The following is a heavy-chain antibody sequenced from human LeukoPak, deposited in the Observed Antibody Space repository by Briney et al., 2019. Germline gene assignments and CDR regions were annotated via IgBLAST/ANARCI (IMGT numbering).Heavy chain of an antibody. J-gene: IGHJ4*02. V-gene: IGHV3-23*01. CDR1: GLTFNNYA. Sequence: GGSLRLSCAASGLTFNNYAMNWVRQAPGKGLEWVSIISESGGHTYYAGSVKGQFTSSRDNSKDTVSRQMNSLRAEDTAVYYWAKQGGSVKNFYFAYWGQGTLVTVSS. D-gene: IGHD3-10*01. CDR2: ISESGGHT. CDR3: AKQGGSVKNFYFAY.